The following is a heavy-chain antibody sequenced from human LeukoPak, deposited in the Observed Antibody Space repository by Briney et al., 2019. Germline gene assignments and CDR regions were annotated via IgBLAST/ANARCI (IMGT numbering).Heavy chain of an antibody. J-gene: IGHJ4*02. CDR1: AFTFDDYG. V-gene: IGHV3-9*01. CDR3: AKDYGYSSSWYDY. CDR2: ISWSSASV. D-gene: IGHD6-13*01. Sequence: SLRLSCEASAFTFDDYGMHWVRHAPGKGLEWVSTISWSSASVGYVDSVKGRFNISRDNAKKTLYLQMNSLRPEDTALYYCAKDYGYSSSWYDYWGQGTLVTVSS.